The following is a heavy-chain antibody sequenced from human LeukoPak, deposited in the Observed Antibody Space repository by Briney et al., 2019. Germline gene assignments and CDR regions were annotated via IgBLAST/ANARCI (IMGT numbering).Heavy chain of an antibody. J-gene: IGHJ4*02. D-gene: IGHD6-19*01. Sequence: NTSETLSLTCTASGGSISSYYWSWIRQPPGKGLEWIGYIYYSGSTNYNPSLKSRVTISVDTSKNQFSLKLSSVTAADTAVYYCARDNRSGWYGFYDYWGQGTLVTVSS. V-gene: IGHV4-59*01. CDR3: ARDNRSGWYGFYDY. CDR2: IYYSGST. CDR1: GGSISSYY.